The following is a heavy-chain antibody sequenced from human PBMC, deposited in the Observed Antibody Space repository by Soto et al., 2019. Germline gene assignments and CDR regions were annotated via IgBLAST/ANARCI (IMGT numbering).Heavy chain of an antibody. CDR2: IYYSGST. CDR3: ARRYGPGFDY. Sequence: QVQLQESGPGLVKPSETLSLTCTVSGGSISSYYWSWIRQLPGKGLEWIGYIYYSGSTNYNPSLKSRVTITVDTSKNQLSLKVSSVTAADTAVYYCARRYGPGFDYWGQGTLVTVSS. J-gene: IGHJ4*02. D-gene: IGHD4-17*01. CDR1: GGSISSYY. V-gene: IGHV4-59*08.